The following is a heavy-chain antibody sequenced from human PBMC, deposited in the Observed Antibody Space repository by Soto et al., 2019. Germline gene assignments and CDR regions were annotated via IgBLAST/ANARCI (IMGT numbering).Heavy chain of an antibody. Sequence: SETLSLTCTVSGGSISSYYWSWIRQPPGKGLEWIGYIYYSGSTNYNPSLKSRVTISVDTSKNQFSLKLSSVTAADTAVYYCARHVPYYYDSSGYYYSYYYGMDVWGQGTTVTVSS. V-gene: IGHV4-59*08. J-gene: IGHJ6*02. CDR1: GGSISSYY. CDR3: ARHVPYYYDSSGYYYSYYYGMDV. D-gene: IGHD3-22*01. CDR2: IYYSGST.